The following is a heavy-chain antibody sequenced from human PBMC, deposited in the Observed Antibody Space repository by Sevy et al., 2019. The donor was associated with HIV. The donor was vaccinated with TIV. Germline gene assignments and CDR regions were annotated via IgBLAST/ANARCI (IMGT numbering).Heavy chain of an antibody. J-gene: IGHJ4*02. D-gene: IGHD1-1*01. CDR1: GFTFHDYA. CDR2: ISWDSGRL. Sequence: GGSLRLSCVASGFTFHDYAMHWVRQVPGKGLEWVASISWDSGRLLYADSVTGRFTLSRDNAKNTLFLQMESMRVEDRALYYGDRGVARRNFYNPLDYWGQGTMVTVSS. V-gene: IGHV3-9*01. CDR3: DRGVARRNFYNPLDY.